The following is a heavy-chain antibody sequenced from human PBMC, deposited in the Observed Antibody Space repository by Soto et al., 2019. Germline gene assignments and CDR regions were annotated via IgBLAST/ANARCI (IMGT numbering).Heavy chain of an antibody. Sequence: GTLRLACAASVFTGSNAWMTWVRQAPGKGLEWVGRIKSKTDGATTDYSAPVKGRFTISRDDSKNTLYLQINSLKTEDTAVYYCATDAYYDTSGYWFWGQGTLVTVSS. CDR3: ATDAYYDTSGYWF. J-gene: IGHJ4*02. CDR2: IKSKTDGATT. CDR1: VFTGSNAW. D-gene: IGHD3-22*01. V-gene: IGHV3-15*01.